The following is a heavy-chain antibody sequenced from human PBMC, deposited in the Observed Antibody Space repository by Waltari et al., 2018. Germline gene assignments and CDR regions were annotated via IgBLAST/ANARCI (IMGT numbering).Heavy chain of an antibody. V-gene: IGHV4-34*01. Sequence: QVQLQQWGAGLLKPSETLSLTCAVYGGSFSGYYWSGIRQPPGKGLEWIGEINHSGSTTYNPSLKSRVTISVDTSKNQFSLKLSSVTAADTAVYYCAKKGLLRAFDIWGQGTMVTVSS. CDR2: INHSGST. J-gene: IGHJ3*02. CDR3: AKKGLLRAFDI. CDR1: GGSFSGYY. D-gene: IGHD6-19*01.